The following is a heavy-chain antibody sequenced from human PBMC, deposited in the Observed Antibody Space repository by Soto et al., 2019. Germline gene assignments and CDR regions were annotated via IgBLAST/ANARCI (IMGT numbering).Heavy chain of an antibody. CDR1: GYTFTSYY. V-gene: IGHV1-46*01. Sequence: AASVKVSCKASGYTFTSYYMHWVRQAPGQGLEWMGIINPSGGSTSYAQKFQGRVTMTRDTSTSTVYMELSSLRSEDTAVYYCASERGISIAARPEAFDIWGQGTMVTVSS. CDR2: INPSGGST. CDR3: ASERGISIAARPEAFDI. J-gene: IGHJ3*02. D-gene: IGHD6-6*01.